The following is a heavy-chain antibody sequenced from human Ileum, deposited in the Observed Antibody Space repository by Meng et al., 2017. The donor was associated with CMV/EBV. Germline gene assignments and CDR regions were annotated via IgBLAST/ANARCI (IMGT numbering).Heavy chain of an antibody. CDR1: GGTISSYA. J-gene: IGHJ3*02. V-gene: IGHV1-69*05. CDR2: IIPVFDTT. D-gene: IGHD2-21*01. Sequence: SVKVSCKASGGTISSYAIGWVRQAPGQGLEWMGGIIPVFDTTNYAQKFQGRVTITTDESTSTAYMELCSLRSEDTAVYYCARGLTDDAFDIWGQGTMVTVSS. CDR3: ARGLTDDAFDI.